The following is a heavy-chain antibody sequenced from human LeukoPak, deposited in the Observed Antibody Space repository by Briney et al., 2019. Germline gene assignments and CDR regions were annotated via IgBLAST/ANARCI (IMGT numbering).Heavy chain of an antibody. CDR3: ARDPPPYDIVVVPAAPPDYYYYGMDV. CDR1: GGTFSSYA. Sequence: ASVKVCCKASGGTFSSYAISWVRQAPGQGLEWMGGIIPIFGTANYAQKFQGRVTITADKSTSTAYMELSSLRSEDTAVYYCARDPPPYDIVVVPAAPPDYYYYGMDVWGKGTTVTVSS. D-gene: IGHD2-2*01. CDR2: IIPIFGTA. V-gene: IGHV1-69*06. J-gene: IGHJ6*04.